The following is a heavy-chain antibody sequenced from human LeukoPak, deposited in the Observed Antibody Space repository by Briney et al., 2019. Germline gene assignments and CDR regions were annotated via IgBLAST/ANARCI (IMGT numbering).Heavy chain of an antibody. V-gene: IGHV1-2*02. Sequence: ASVKVSCKASGYTFTGYFLHWVRQAPGQGLEWMGWINPNTGDTDSAQKFQGRVTMTRDTSIFTAYMELSSLRSDDTAVYYCASDRFYFGVWGQGTLVTVSS. CDR1: GYTFTGYF. CDR2: INPNTGDT. J-gene: IGHJ4*02. CDR3: ASDRFYFGV. D-gene: IGHD3-16*01.